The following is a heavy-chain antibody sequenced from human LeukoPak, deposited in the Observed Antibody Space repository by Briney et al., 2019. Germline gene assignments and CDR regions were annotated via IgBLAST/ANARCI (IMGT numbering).Heavy chain of an antibody. CDR2: ITSSGRII. V-gene: IGHV3-48*03. CDR1: GFTFSSYE. CDR3: ASTGGYGSGTYDYYYFGMDV. Sequence: GGSLRLSCAASGFTFSSYEMNWVRQAPGKGLEWVAYITSSGRIIYYTDSVKGRFTISRDNAKNSLYLQMNSLRAEDTAVYYCASTGGYGSGTYDYYYFGMDVWGQGTTVTVSS. D-gene: IGHD3-10*01. J-gene: IGHJ6*02.